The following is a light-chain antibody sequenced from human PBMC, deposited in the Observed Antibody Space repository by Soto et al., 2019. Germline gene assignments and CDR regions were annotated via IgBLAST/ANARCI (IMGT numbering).Light chain of an antibody. CDR2: DAS. J-gene: IGKJ5*01. Sequence: EIVLTQSPATLSLSPGGRATLSCRASQSVTRYLAWYQQKPGRAPRLLIYDASNMATGIPARFSGSGSGTDFTLTISSLEPEDFAVYYCQQRAKWPLTFGQGTRLEIK. CDR1: QSVTRY. V-gene: IGKV3-11*01. CDR3: QQRAKWPLT.